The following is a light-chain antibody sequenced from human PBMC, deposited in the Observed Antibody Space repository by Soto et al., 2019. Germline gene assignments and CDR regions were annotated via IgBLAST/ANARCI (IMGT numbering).Light chain of an antibody. CDR1: QTINNN. V-gene: IGKV3-15*01. J-gene: IGKJ2*01. Sequence: VMTQAPATLSVSPGERATLSCRASQTINNNVAWYQLKVGQAPRLLIYGASTRATGIPARFSGSGSGTEFTLTISSLQSEDFAEYHCQQYGSSPGTFGQGTKLEIK. CDR3: QQYGSSPGT. CDR2: GAS.